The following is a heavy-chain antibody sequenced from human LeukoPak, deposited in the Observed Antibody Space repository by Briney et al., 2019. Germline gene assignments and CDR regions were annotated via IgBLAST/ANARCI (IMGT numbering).Heavy chain of an antibody. J-gene: IGHJ3*02. V-gene: IGHV1-8*01. CDR1: GYTFTSYD. CDR3: ARGHSRGPYGGPDSFDI. Sequence: GASVKVSCKASGYTFTSYDINWVRQATGQGLEWMGWMNPNSGNTGYAQKFQGRVTMTRNTSISTAYMELSSLRSEDTAVYYCARGHSRGPYGGPDSFDIWGQGTMVIVSS. D-gene: IGHD6-19*01. CDR2: MNPNSGNT.